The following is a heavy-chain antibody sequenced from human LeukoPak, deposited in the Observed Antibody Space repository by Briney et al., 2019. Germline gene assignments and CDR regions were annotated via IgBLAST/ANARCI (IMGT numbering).Heavy chain of an antibody. D-gene: IGHD3-22*01. CDR2: VYHSGST. J-gene: IGHJ4*02. V-gene: IGHV4-38-2*02. Sequence: SETLSLTCTVSNYSINSGSYWGWIRQPPGKGLEWIGSVYHSGSTHYNPSLKSRVSISVDTSKNQFSLRLSSVTAADTAVYYCARASYSYDINGWVPFDYWGQGTLVTVSS. CDR1: NYSINSGSY. CDR3: ARASYSYDINGWVPFDY.